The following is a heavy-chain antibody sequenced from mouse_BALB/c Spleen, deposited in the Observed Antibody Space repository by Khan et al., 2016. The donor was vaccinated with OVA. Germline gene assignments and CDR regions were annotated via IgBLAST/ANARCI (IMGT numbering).Heavy chain of an antibody. CDR1: GYTFTNYG. CDR2: INTYTGEA. V-gene: IGHV9-3-1*01. J-gene: IGHJ1*01. D-gene: IGHD4-1*02. CDR3: ARSNSYWYFDV. Sequence: QIQLVQSGPELKKPGETVKISCKASGYTFTNYGMNWVKQAPGKGLKWMGWINTYTGEATYADDFKGRFAFSLETSASTAFLQINNLKNEDTATYCCARSNSYWYFDVWGAGTTVTVSS.